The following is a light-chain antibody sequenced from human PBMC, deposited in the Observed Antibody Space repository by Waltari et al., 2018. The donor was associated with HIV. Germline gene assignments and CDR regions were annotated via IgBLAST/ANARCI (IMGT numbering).Light chain of an antibody. CDR1: QTISNK. J-gene: IGKJ1*01. CDR3: QQYYLWPT. Sequence: ETVMTQSPVTLSMSPRERATISCRASQTISNKLAWYQQKPGQAPRPLIYGAFTRSTGIPARFSGSGSGTEFTLTISSLQSEDFAVYYCQQYYLWPTFGQGTKVEIK. CDR2: GAF. V-gene: IGKV3-15*01.